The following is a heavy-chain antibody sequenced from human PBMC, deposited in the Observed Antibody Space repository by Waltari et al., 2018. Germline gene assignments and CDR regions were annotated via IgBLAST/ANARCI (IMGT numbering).Heavy chain of an antibody. CDR3: ARDDHGSGRRFEY. CDR1: ASSFGAAD. D-gene: IGHD3-10*01. Sequence: DVQLVESGGGLVPPGGSLRLSCDASASSFGAADMNWARQAPGQGVEWVSYISSRGSRIEYADSVQGRFTVSRDNARNSLYLQMNSLRAADTAVYYCARDDHGSGRRFEYWGQGTLVAVSS. CDR2: ISSRGSRI. J-gene: IGHJ4*02. V-gene: IGHV3-48*03.